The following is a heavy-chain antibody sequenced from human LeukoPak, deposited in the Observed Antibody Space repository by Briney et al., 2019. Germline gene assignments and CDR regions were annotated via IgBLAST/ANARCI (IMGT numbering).Heavy chain of an antibody. V-gene: IGHV1-18*01. CDR1: GYTFTSYG. J-gene: IGHJ6*03. Sequence: ASVKVSCKASGYTFTSYGISWVRQAPGQGLEWMGWISAYNGNTNYAQKLQGRVTMTTDTSTSTAYMELRSLRSDDTAVYYCARLNYDFWSGYTRYYYYMDVWGKGTTVTVSS. D-gene: IGHD3-3*01. CDR2: ISAYNGNT. CDR3: ARLNYDFWSGYTRYYYYMDV.